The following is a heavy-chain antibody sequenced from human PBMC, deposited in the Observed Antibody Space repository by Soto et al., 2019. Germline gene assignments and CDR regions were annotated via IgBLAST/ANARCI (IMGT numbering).Heavy chain of an antibody. CDR1: GGSISYSY. D-gene: IGHD4-17*01. Sequence: PSETLSLTCTVSGGSISYSYWTWIRQPPGKGLEWIGYISYTGSANYNASLKSRLTISVDTSKNQFSLKLSSVTAADTALYYCARVNYGDYYYGMDVWGQGTTGTVS. CDR2: ISYTGSA. V-gene: IGHV4-59*01. CDR3: ARVNYGDYYYGMDV. J-gene: IGHJ6*02.